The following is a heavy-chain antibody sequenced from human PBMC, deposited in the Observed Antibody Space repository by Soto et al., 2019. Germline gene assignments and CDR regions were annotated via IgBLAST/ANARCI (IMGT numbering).Heavy chain of an antibody. J-gene: IGHJ6*02. Sequence: GESLKISCKGSGYSFTSYWIGWVRQMPGKGLEWMGIIYPGDSDTRYSPSFQGQVTISADKSISTAYLQWSSLKASDTAMYYCARGDCSSTSCYKDHSYYYYYGMDVWGQGTTVTVCS. CDR2: IYPGDSDT. CDR3: ARGDCSSTSCYKDHSYYYYYGMDV. CDR1: GYSFTSYW. V-gene: IGHV5-51*01. D-gene: IGHD2-2*02.